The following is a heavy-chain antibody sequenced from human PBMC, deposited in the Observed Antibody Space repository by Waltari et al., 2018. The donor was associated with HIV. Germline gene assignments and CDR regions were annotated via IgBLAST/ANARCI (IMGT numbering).Heavy chain of an antibody. CDR1: GFSFSISG. CDR3: AKELRSGYSYYYYGMDV. J-gene: IGHJ6*02. V-gene: IGHV3-30*02. D-gene: IGHD2-15*01. Sequence: VVQPGGSPRLSCAASGFSFSISGMHWVRQAPGKGLEWVTLIRYDGNTKYYADSVKGRFTSSRDNSKNTLYLQMSSLRAEDTAVYYCAKELRSGYSYYYYGMDVWGQGTTVTVSS. CDR2: IRYDGNTK.